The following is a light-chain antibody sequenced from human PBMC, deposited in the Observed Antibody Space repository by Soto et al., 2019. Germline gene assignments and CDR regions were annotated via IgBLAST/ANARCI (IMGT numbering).Light chain of an antibody. CDR1: SSDVGGYNY. CDR3: SLYAGPYTFVN. Sequence: QSALTQPRSVSGSPGQSVTISCTGTSSDVGGYNYVSWYQQHPDTAPKLLIYDVTKRPSGVPDRFSGSKSGNTASLTISGLHADDEADYFFSLYAGPYTFVNFGGGTKLTVL. V-gene: IGLV2-11*01. CDR2: DVT. J-gene: IGLJ2*01.